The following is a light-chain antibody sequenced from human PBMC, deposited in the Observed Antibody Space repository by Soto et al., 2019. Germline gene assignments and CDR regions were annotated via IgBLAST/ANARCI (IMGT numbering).Light chain of an antibody. CDR1: QSVSGS. J-gene: IGKJ4*01. Sequence: EIVLTQSPATLSLSPGERATISCRASQSVSGSLAWYQQKPGKAPRLLIYDASNRATGIPARFSGSGSGTDFTLTISSLEPEDFAVYYCQQRYNWRLTFGGGTKVDIK. V-gene: IGKV3-11*01. CDR3: QQRYNWRLT. CDR2: DAS.